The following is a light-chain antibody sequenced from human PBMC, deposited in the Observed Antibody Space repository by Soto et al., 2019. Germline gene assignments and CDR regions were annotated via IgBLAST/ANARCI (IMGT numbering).Light chain of an antibody. CDR1: NIGSKS. J-gene: IGLJ1*01. V-gene: IGLV3-21*04. CDR3: QVWDSSSDHYV. CDR2: YDT. Sequence: SSELTQPPSVSVAPGKTARITCGGGNIGSKSVHWYQQKPRQAPVLVIYYDTDRPSGIPERFSGSNSGNTATLTISRVEAGDEADYYCQVWDSSSDHYVFGTGTKVTVL.